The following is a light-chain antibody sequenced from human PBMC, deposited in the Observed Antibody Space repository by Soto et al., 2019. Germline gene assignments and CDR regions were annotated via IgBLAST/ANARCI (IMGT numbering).Light chain of an antibody. CDR2: DAS. V-gene: IGKV3-11*01. CDR1: QSVSSY. Sequence: EIVLTQSPATLSLSPGERATLSCRASQSVSSYLAWYQQKPGQAPRLLIYDASNRATGIPPRFSGSGSGTDFTLTISSLEPEDFAVYYCQQRSNWPPLTFGGGTKVEIQ. CDR3: QQRSNWPPLT. J-gene: IGKJ4*01.